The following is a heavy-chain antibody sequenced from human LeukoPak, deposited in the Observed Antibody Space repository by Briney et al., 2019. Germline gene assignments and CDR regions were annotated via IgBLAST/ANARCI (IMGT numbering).Heavy chain of an antibody. CDR2: INPSGGST. J-gene: IGHJ5*02. CDR3: ARDPDIVVVPAAITWFDP. Sequence: ASVKVSCKASGYTFTSYYMHWVRQAPGQGLEWMGIINPSGGSTSYAQKFQGRVTITADKSTSTAYMELSSLRSEDTAVYYCARDPDIVVVPAAITWFDPWGQGTLVTVSS. CDR1: GYTFTSYY. D-gene: IGHD2-2*01. V-gene: IGHV1-46*01.